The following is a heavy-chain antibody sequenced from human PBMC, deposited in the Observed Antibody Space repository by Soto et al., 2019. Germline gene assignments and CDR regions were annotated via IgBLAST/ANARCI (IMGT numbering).Heavy chain of an antibody. CDR3: AKDSGYYDSSGYSYYYYGMDV. Sequence: GGSLRLSCAASGFNFGPFWMHWVRQAPGKGLVWVSHINSDGTTIVYADSVKGRFTISRDNSKNTLYLQMNSLRAEDTAVYYCAKDSGYYDSSGYSYYYYGMDVWGQGTTVTVSS. J-gene: IGHJ6*02. V-gene: IGHV3-74*01. CDR2: INSDGTTI. D-gene: IGHD3-22*01. CDR1: GFNFGPFW.